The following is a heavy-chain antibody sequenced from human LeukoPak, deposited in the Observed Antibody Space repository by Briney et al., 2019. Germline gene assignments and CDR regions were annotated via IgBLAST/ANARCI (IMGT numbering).Heavy chain of an antibody. Sequence: ASVKVSCKACGYTFTAYYMHWVRQAPGQGLEWMGWINPKSGGTKYAQKFQDRVTMTWDTSIATAYVELSRLRSDDTAVYYCVRDRDADYAYEAFDLWGQGTMVAVSS. CDR2: INPKSGGT. CDR3: VRDRDADYAYEAFDL. J-gene: IGHJ3*01. CDR1: GYTFTAYY. V-gene: IGHV1-2*02. D-gene: IGHD4-17*01.